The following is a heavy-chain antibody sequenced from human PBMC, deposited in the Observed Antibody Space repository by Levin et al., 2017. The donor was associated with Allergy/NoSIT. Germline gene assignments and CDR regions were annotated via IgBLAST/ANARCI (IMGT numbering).Heavy chain of an antibody. CDR2: ISGSGGST. J-gene: IGHJ4*02. V-gene: IGHV3-23*01. Sequence: GGSLRLSCAASGFTFSSCAMSWVRQAPGKGLEWVSAISGSGGSTYYADSVKGRFTISRDNSKNTLYLQMNSLRAEDTAVYYCAKEPSGGHYYDSSGYYKGGFDYWGQGTLVTVSS. CDR1: GFTFSSCA. CDR3: AKEPSGGHYYDSSGYYKGGFDY. D-gene: IGHD3-22*01.